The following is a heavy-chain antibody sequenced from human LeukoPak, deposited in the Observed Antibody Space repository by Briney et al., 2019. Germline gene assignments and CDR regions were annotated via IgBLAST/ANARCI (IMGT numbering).Heavy chain of an antibody. CDR2: ISSSGSTI. CDR1: GFTFSDYY. CDR3: ARVRRMAGTSGHYYYGMDV. D-gene: IGHD6-19*01. Sequence: GGSLRLSCAASGFTFSDYYMSWIRQAPGKGLEWVSYISSSGSTIYYADSVKGRFTISRDNAKNSLYLQMNSLRAEDTAVYYCARVRRMAGTSGHYYYGMDVWGQGTTVTVSS. J-gene: IGHJ6*02. V-gene: IGHV3-11*01.